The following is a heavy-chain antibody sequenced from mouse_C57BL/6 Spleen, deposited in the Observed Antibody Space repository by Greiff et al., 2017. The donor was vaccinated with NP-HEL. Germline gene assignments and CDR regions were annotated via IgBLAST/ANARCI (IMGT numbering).Heavy chain of an antibody. CDR3: ARSDYGSSYRFAY. CDR2: IYPRSGNT. D-gene: IGHD1-1*01. V-gene: IGHV1-81*01. CDR1: GYTFTSYG. J-gene: IGHJ3*01. Sequence: QVQLQQSGAELARPGASVKLSCKASGYTFTSYGISWVKQRTGQGLEWIGEIYPRSGNTYYNEKFKGKATLTADKSSSTAYMELRSLTSEDSAVYFCARSDYGSSYRFAYWGQGTLVTVSA.